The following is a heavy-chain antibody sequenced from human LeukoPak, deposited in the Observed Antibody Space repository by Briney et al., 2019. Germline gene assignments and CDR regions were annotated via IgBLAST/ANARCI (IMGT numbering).Heavy chain of an antibody. CDR2: IKQDGSEK. CDR3: ARDLGAVAGTVFDY. CDR1: GFTFSSYA. Sequence: GGSLRLSCVVSGFTFSSYAMSWVRQAPGKGLEWVANIKQDGSEKYYVDSVEGRFTISRDNAKNSLYLQMNSLRAEDTAVYYCARDLGAVAGTVFDYWGQGTLVTVSS. J-gene: IGHJ4*02. V-gene: IGHV3-7*01. D-gene: IGHD6-19*01.